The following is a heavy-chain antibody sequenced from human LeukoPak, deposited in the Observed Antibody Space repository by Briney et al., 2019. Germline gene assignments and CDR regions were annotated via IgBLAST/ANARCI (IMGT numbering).Heavy chain of an antibody. J-gene: IGHJ4*02. CDR1: GFILRIYG. D-gene: IGHD3-10*01. CDR2: IPYDGCNK. CDR3: AWGGSGSYYTN. V-gene: IGHV3-30*03. Sequence: GVSLRLSYASWGFILRIYGMHCVPQARAKGLEGVAVIPYDGCNKYYADSVKGRFTISRDNSKNTLYLQMNSLRAEDTAAYYCAWGGSGSYYTNWGQGTLVTVSS.